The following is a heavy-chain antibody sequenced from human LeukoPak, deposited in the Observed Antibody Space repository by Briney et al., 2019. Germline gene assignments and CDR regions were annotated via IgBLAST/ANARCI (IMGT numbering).Heavy chain of an antibody. J-gene: IGHJ4*02. CDR1: GFTFSNYE. Sequence: GGSLRLSCAASGFTFSNYEMHWVRQAPGKGPEWVSYISSSGSDIYYADSVKGRFTISRDNVKNSLYLHMNSLRAEDTAVYYCARDYGGSSPFDYWGQGTLVTVSS. D-gene: IGHD4-23*01. V-gene: IGHV3-48*03. CDR2: ISSSGSDI. CDR3: ARDYGGSSPFDY.